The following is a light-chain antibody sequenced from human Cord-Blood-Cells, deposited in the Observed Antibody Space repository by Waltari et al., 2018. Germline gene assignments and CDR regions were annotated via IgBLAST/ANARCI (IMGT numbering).Light chain of an antibody. V-gene: IGKV3-15*01. CDR3: QQYNNWPPWT. CDR2: GAS. Sequence: EIVMTQSPATLSVSPGERATLSCRASQSVSSNLAWYQQKPCQAPRLRIYGASTRATGIPARFSGSGSGTEFTLTISSLQSEDFAVYYCQQYNNWPPWTFGQGTKVEIK. J-gene: IGKJ1*01. CDR1: QSVSSN.